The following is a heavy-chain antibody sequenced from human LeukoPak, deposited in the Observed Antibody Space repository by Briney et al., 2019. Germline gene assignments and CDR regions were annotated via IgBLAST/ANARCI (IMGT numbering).Heavy chain of an antibody. CDR2: IYTNGTT. Sequence: PETPSLTCTVSDGSISNYYWSWIRQPAGKGLEWIGRIYTNGTTKYNPSLKRRVTMSEDTSKNHVSLNLGSVTAADTAVYYCARDVRRSSSSANSYYYYMDVWGKGTTVTVSS. J-gene: IGHJ6*03. CDR3: ARDVRRSSSSANSYYYYMDV. D-gene: IGHD6-6*01. V-gene: IGHV4-4*07. CDR1: DGSISNYY.